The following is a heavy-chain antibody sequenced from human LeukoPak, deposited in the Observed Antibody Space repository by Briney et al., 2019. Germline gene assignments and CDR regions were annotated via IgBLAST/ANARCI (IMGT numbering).Heavy chain of an antibody. J-gene: IGHJ4*02. Sequence: GGSLRLSCSASGFTFSSSAMSWVRQAPGKGLEWVSAIGTSGDRTFYADSVKGRFTISRDNSKNTLYLQMNSLRAEDTAVYYCAKYGSGTYYNGLHWGQGTLVTVSS. V-gene: IGHV3-23*01. CDR1: GFTFSSSA. CDR3: AKYGSGTYYNGLH. CDR2: IGTSGDRT. D-gene: IGHD3-10*01.